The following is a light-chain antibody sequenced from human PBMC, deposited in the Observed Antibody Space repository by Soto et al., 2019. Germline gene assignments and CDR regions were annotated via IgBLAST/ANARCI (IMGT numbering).Light chain of an antibody. CDR2: TTS. CDR1: QSISTY. Sequence: DIQMTQSPSSLSASVGDRVTITCRSSQSISTYLNWYQQKPGKAPNLLIYTTSNLESGVPSRFSGSGSETDFTLTINSLQPEDFATYFCQQSYSRPRTFGQGTKVEVK. CDR3: QQSYSRPRT. J-gene: IGKJ1*01. V-gene: IGKV1-39*01.